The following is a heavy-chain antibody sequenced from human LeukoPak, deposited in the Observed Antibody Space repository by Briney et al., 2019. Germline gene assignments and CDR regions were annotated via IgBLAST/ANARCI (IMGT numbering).Heavy chain of an antibody. CDR1: GYTFTNYA. D-gene: IGHD2-2*01. J-gene: IGHJ4*02. V-gene: IGHV1-3*01. CDR2: INVGNGNT. Sequence: ASVKVSSKASGYTFTNYAMHWVRQAPGQRLEWMGWINVGNGNTKYSQKFQGRATITIDTSASTAYMELSSLRSEDTAVYYCARGSRIGSQTYYFDYWGQGTLVTVSS. CDR3: ARGSRIGSQTYYFDY.